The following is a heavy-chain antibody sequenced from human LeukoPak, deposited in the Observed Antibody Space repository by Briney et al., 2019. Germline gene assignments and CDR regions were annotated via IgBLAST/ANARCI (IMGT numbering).Heavy chain of an antibody. V-gene: IGHV4-59*01. J-gene: IGHJ5*02. CDR1: GGSISTYY. CDR2: VYYSGTT. D-gene: IGHD3-10*01. Sequence: SETLSLTCTVSGGSISTYYWGWIRQPPGKGLEWIGYVYYSGTTNYNPSLKSRVTISVDTSTNQFSLKLASVTAADTAVYYCAKILPTGRWFDPWGQGTLVTVYS. CDR3: AKILPTGRWFDP.